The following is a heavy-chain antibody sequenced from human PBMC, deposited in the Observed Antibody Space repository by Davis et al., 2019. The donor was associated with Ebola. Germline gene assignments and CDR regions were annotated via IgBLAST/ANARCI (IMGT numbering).Heavy chain of an antibody. CDR1: GFTFDDYT. CDR2: ISWDGGST. V-gene: IGHV3-43*01. D-gene: IGHD3-3*01. J-gene: IGHJ6*02. Sequence: GESLKISCAASGFTFDDYTMHWVRQAPGKGLEWVSLISWDGGSTYYADSVKGRFTISRDNSKNSLYLQMNSLRTEDTALYYCAKATTIFGYYYGMDVWGQGTTVTVSS. CDR3: AKATTIFGYYYGMDV.